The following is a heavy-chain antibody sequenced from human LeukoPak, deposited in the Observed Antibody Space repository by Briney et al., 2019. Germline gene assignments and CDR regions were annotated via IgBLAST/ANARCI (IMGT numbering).Heavy chain of an antibody. CDR3: ARAGDGSGWHDY. CDR1: GFTFSSYA. Sequence: PGRSLRLSCAASGFTFSSYAMHWVRQAPGKGLEWVAVISYDGSNKYYADSVKGRFTISRDNSKNTLYLQMNSLRAEDTAVYYCARAGDGSGWHDYWGQGTLVTVSS. CDR2: ISYDGSNK. J-gene: IGHJ4*02. D-gene: IGHD6-19*01. V-gene: IGHV3-30*04.